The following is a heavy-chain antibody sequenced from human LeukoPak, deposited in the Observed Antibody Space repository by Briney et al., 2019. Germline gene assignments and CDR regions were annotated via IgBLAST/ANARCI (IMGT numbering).Heavy chain of an antibody. CDR1: GGTFSIYA. CDR2: IIPIFGTA. V-gene: IGHV1-69*13. CDR3: ARGAPLKRIIMVRGDANVFDI. D-gene: IGHD3-10*01. J-gene: IGHJ3*02. Sequence: SVTVSCTASGGTFSIYAISWVRQAPGQGLEWMGGIIPIFGTANYAQKFQGRVTITADESTSTAYMELSSLRSEDTAVYYCARGAPLKRIIMVRGDANVFDIWGQGTMVTVSS.